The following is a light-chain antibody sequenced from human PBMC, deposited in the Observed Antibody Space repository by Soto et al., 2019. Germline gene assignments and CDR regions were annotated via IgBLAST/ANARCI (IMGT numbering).Light chain of an antibody. CDR3: QQYNNWPPLT. CDR1: QSLGSN. V-gene: IGKV3-15*01. CDR2: GAS. J-gene: IGKJ4*01. Sequence: EIVLTQSPATLSVSPGERATLSCRASQSLGSNLAWYQQKPGQSPRLLIYGASTRATGIPARFSGSGSGAEFTLTISSLQSEDCAVYYCQQYNNWPPLTFGGGSKVEIK.